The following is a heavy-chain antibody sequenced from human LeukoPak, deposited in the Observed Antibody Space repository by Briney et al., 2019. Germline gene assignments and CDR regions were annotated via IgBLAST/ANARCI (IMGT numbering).Heavy chain of an antibody. CDR1: GYIFTSYY. D-gene: IGHD3-22*01. CDR3: ARAYDSSGASYFDL. J-gene: IGHJ2*01. V-gene: IGHV1-46*01. CDR2: INPSGGST. Sequence: ASVKVSCKASGYIFTSYYIHWVRQAPGRGLEWMGIINPSGGSTSYAQKFQGRITMARDTSTSTVYMELSSLRSEDTAVYFCARAYDSSGASYFDLWGRGTLVTVSS.